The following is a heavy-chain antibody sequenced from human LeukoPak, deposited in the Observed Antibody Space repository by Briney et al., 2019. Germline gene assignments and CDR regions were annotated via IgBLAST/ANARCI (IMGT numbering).Heavy chain of an antibody. J-gene: IGHJ4*02. CDR2: ISYDGSNK. CDR1: GFTFSSYA. CDR3: ARDVYLVGAPVGFDY. Sequence: GGSLRLSCAASGFTFSSYAMHWVRQAPGKGLEWVAVISYDGSNKYYADSVKGRFTISRDNSKNTLYLQMNSLRAEDTAVYYCARDVYLVGAPVGFDYWGQGTLITVSS. D-gene: IGHD1-26*01. V-gene: IGHV3-30-3*01.